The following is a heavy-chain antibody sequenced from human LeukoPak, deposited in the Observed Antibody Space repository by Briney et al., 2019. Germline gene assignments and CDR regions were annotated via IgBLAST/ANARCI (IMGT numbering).Heavy chain of an antibody. Sequence: ASETLSLTCSVSGASINSYYWSWIRQPPGKGLEWIGNIYYNRSTTYHPSLKSRVTISVDTSTNQFSLKLSSVTAADTTVYYCARAFDFWSGYSWFDPWGQGTLVTVSS. CDR1: GASINSYY. CDR3: ARAFDFWSGYSWFDP. J-gene: IGHJ5*02. D-gene: IGHD3-3*01. V-gene: IGHV4-59*01. CDR2: IYYNRST.